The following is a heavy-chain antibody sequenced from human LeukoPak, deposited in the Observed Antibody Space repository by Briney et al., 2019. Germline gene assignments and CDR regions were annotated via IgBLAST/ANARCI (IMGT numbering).Heavy chain of an antibody. CDR2: IRYDGSNK. CDR1: GFTFSSYG. J-gene: IGHJ3*02. V-gene: IGHV3-30*02. CDR3: AKAGGYGQTGAFDI. D-gene: IGHD5-12*01. Sequence: PGGSLRLSCAASGFTFSSYGMHWVRQAPGKGLEWVAFIRYDGSNKYYADSVKGRFTISRDNSKNTLYLQMNSLRAEDTAVYYCAKAGGYGQTGAFDIWGQGTMVTVSS.